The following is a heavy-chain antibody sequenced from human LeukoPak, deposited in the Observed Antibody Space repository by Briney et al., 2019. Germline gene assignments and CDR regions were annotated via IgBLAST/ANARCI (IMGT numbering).Heavy chain of an antibody. CDR1: GASINSYH. D-gene: IGHD4-17*01. CDR3: ARDQDYGDYRD. J-gene: IGHJ4*02. CDR2: IYMSGST. V-gene: IGHV4-4*07. Sequence: ESSETLSLTCTVSGASINSYHWSWIRQPAGKGLEWIGRIYMSGSTYYNPSLKSRVTMSVDTSKNQFSLRLSSVTAADTAVYFCARDQDYGDYRDWGQGILVTVSS.